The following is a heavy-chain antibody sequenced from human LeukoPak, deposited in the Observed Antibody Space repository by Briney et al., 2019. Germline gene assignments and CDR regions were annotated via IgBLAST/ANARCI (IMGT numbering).Heavy chain of an antibody. V-gene: IGHV4-59*01. CDR3: AKDGGLWFGEFPFDY. J-gene: IGHJ4*02. CDR1: GGSISSYY. Sequence: SETLSLTCTVSGGSISSYYWSWIRQPPGKGLEWIGYIYYSGSTNYNPSLKSRVTISVDTSKNQFSLKLSSVTAADTAVYYCAKDGGLWFGEFPFDYWGQGTLVTVSS. CDR2: IYYSGST. D-gene: IGHD3-10*01.